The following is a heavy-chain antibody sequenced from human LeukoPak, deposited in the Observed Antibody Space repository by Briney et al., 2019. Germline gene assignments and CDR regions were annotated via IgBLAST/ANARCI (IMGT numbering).Heavy chain of an antibody. D-gene: IGHD2-15*01. Sequence: PSETLSLTCTVSGGSISSSSYYWGWIRQPPGKGLEWIGSIYYSGSTYYNPSLKSRVTISVDTSKNQFSLKLSSVTAADTAVYYCARDAQDIVVVVAATHNWFDPWGQGALVTVSS. CDR3: ARDAQDIVVVVAATHNWFDP. J-gene: IGHJ5*02. CDR2: IYYSGST. CDR1: GGSISSSSYY. V-gene: IGHV4-39*07.